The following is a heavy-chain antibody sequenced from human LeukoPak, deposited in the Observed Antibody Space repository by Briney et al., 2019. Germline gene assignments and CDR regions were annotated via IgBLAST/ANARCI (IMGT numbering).Heavy chain of an antibody. CDR3: ARGLRGDFDY. Sequence: TLSLTCAVSGGSISSGGYSWSWIRQPPGKGLEWIGYIYHSGSTYYNPSLKSRVTISVDRSKNQFSLKLSSVTAADTAVYYCARGLRGDFDYWGQGTLVTVSS. V-gene: IGHV4-30-2*01. J-gene: IGHJ4*02. CDR2: IYHSGST. D-gene: IGHD2-8*01. CDR1: GGSISSGGYS.